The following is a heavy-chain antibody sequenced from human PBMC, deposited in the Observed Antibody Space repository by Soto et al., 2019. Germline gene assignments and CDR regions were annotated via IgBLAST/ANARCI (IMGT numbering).Heavy chain of an antibody. D-gene: IGHD3-9*01. J-gene: IGHJ4*02. CDR1: GCSISSSSYY. CDR2: IYYSGST. V-gene: IGHV4-39*01. Sequence: PSETLSLTCSASGCSISSSSYYCGWIRQPPGKGLEWFGSIYYSGSTYYNPSLKSRVTISVDTSKNQFSLKLSSVTAADTAVYYCARSLVGGLDFDYDILPRFSPSFDWGQGTLVTVSS. CDR3: ARSLVGGLDFDYDILPRFSPSFD.